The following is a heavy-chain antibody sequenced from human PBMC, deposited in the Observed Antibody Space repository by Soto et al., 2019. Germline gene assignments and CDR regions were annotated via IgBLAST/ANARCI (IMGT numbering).Heavy chain of an antibody. CDR1: SGSLSNYY. D-gene: IGHD1-26*01. CDR2: IFPTGNT. J-gene: IGHJ4*02. Sequence: QVQLQESGPGQVKPSETLSLTCTVSSGSLSNYYWSWIRQPAGKGLEWIGRIFPTGNTDYNPSLRSRVTMSVDTSKNQFSLKLHSVTAADTAVYYCARGSLGPDYWGPGTLVTVSS. V-gene: IGHV4-4*07. CDR3: ARGSLGPDY.